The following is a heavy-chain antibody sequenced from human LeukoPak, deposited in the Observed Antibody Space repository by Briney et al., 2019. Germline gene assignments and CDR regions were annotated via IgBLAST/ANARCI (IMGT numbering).Heavy chain of an antibody. J-gene: IGHJ4*01. CDR1: GYSINSAYY. CDR2: IYHSGTT. D-gene: IGHD3-22*01. CDR3: ARVGYYDTNGYYSAAHFDY. Sequence: SETLSLTCTVSGYSINSAYYWGWIRQPPGKGLEWIGSIYHSGTTSYNPSLKSRVTISLDTSKNQFSLRLSSVTAADTAVYYCARVGYYDTNGYYSAAHFDYWGXGTLXTVSS. V-gene: IGHV4-38-2*02.